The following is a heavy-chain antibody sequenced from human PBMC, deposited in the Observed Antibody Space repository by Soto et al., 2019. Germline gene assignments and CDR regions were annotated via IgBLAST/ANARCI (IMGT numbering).Heavy chain of an antibody. CDR2: IKSKTDGGTT. CDR1: GFTFSNAW. J-gene: IGHJ6*02. CDR3: TTDPGYSYGHYYYYYGMDV. D-gene: IGHD5-18*01. V-gene: IGHV3-15*07. Sequence: GGSLRLSCAASGFTFSNAWMNWVRQAPGKGLEWVGRIKSKTDGGTTDYAAPVKGRFTISRDDSKNTLYLQMNSLKTEDTAVYYCTTDPGYSYGHYYYYYGMDVWGQGTTVTVSS.